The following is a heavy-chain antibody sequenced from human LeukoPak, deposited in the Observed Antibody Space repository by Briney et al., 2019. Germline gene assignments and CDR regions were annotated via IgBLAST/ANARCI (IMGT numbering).Heavy chain of an antibody. V-gene: IGHV1-8*02. CDR3: ARGLLTYYYDSSGYSL. D-gene: IGHD3-22*01. CDR2: MNPNSGNT. Sequence: ASVKVSCKASGYTFTSYAMNWVRQATGQGLEWMGWMNPNSGNTGYAQKFQGRVTMTRNTSISTAYMELSSLRSEDTAVYYCARGLLTYYYDSSGYSLWGQGTLVTVSS. J-gene: IGHJ4*02. CDR1: GYTFTSYA.